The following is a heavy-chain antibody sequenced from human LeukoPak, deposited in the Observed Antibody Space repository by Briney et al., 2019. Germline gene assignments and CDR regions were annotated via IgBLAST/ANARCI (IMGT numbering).Heavy chain of an antibody. V-gene: IGHV1-18*01. CDR2: ISCYNGDT. J-gene: IGHJ4*02. CDR1: GYTFTNHG. CDR3: ARDPSNTRGWSPYFDF. D-gene: IGHD6-19*01. Sequence: ASVKVPCKASGYTFTNHGIAWVRRAPGQGLEWMGWISCYNGDTRYAQKLQGRVTMSTDTSTTTAYMELTSPRSDDTAVYYCARDPSNTRGWSPYFDFWGQGTLVTVTS.